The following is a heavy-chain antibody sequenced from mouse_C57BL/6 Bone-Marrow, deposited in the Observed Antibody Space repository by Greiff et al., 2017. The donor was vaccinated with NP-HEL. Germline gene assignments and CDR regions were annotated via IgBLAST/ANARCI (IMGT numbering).Heavy chain of an antibody. CDR2: IYPGGGYT. CDR1: GYTFTNYW. CDR3: ARAADDGPYYFDY. V-gene: IGHV1-63*01. J-gene: IGHJ2*01. D-gene: IGHD1-1*01. Sequence: VKLVESGAELVRPGTSVKMSCKASGYTFTNYWIGWAKQRPGHGLEWIGDIYPGGGYTNYNEKFKGKATLTADKSSSTAYMQFSSLTSEDSAIYYCARAADDGPYYFDYWGQGTTLTVSS.